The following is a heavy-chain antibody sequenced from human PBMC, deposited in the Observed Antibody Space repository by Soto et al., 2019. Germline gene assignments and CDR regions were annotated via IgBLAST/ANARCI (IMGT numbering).Heavy chain of an antibody. J-gene: IGHJ6*02. D-gene: IGHD6-13*01. CDR3: AKEGHSSSWYDYYYYGMDV. CDR1: GFTFSSYS. V-gene: IGHV3-30*18. Sequence: VQLVESGGGLVQPGGSLRLSCAASGFTFSSYSMNWVRQAPGKGLEWVAVISYDGSNKYYADSVKGRFTISRDNSKNTLYLQMNSLRAEDTAVYYCAKEGHSSSWYDYYYYGMDVWGQGTTVTVSS. CDR2: ISYDGSNK.